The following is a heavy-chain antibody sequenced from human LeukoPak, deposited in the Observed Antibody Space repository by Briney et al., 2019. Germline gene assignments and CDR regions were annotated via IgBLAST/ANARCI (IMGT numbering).Heavy chain of an antibody. D-gene: IGHD6-19*01. J-gene: IGHJ4*02. CDR3: AKDRRAVAAYYFDY. CDR2: IRYDGSNK. V-gene: IGHV3-30*02. Sequence: GGSLRLSCAASGFTFSSYGMHWVRQAPGKGLEWVAFIRYDGSNKYYADSVKGRFTISRDNSKNTLYLQMNSLRAEDTAVYYCAKDRRAVAAYYFDYWGQGTLVTVSS. CDR1: GFTFSSYG.